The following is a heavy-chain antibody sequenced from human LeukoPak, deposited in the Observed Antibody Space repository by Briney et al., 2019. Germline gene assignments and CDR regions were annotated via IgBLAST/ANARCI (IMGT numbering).Heavy chain of an antibody. Sequence: SETLSLTCTVSGGSVSSSSYYWVWIRQPPGKGLEWIGYIYHSGSTYYNPSLKSRVTISVDRSKNQFSLKLSSVTAADTAVYYCARASYDILTGYYAFDIWGQGTMVTVSS. J-gene: IGHJ3*02. D-gene: IGHD3-9*01. CDR2: IYHSGST. CDR3: ARASYDILTGYYAFDI. V-gene: IGHV4-39*07. CDR1: GGSVSSSSYY.